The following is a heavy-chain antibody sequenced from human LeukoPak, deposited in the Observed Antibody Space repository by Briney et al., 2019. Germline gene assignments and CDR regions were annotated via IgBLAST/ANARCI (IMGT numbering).Heavy chain of an antibody. D-gene: IGHD2-15*01. CDR2: IYYVGST. J-gene: IGHJ6*03. CDR1: SGSISSSGYY. Sequence: PSETLTLTCTVSSGSISSSGYYWGWIRQPPGKGLEWIGNIYYVGSTYYNPSLNSRVTISVDTSKNQFSLKLSSVTAADTAVYYCARDPVDCSGGSCYADYYYMDVWGKGTTVTVSS. CDR3: ARDPVDCSGGSCYADYYYMDV. V-gene: IGHV4-39*07.